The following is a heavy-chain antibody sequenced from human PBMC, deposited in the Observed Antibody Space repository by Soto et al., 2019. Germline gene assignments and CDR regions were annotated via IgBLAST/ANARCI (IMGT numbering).Heavy chain of an antibody. J-gene: IGHJ1*01. CDR2: IYYSGST. V-gene: IGHV4-59*01. CDR3: TRLPDKIIGELSGVACGYFQH. D-gene: IGHD3-16*02. Sequence: PSETLSLTCTVSGGSISSYYWSWIRQPPGKGLEWIGYIYYSGSTTYNPSIKSRVTISVDTSKNQFPLKLSSVTAADTAVYYCTRLPDKIIGELSGVACGYFQHRGQGTLVPVSS. CDR1: GGSISSYY.